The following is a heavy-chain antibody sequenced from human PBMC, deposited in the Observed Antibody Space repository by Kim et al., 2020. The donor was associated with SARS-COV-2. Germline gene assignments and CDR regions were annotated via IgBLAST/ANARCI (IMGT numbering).Heavy chain of an antibody. Sequence: GGSLRLSCAASGFTFSSYGMHWVRQAPGKGLEWVAVISYDGSNKYYADSVKGRFTISRDNSKNTLYLQMNSLRAEDTAVYYCARDYGELLDYWGQGTLVTVSS. CDR2: ISYDGSNK. J-gene: IGHJ4*02. CDR1: GFTFSSYG. CDR3: ARDYGELLDY. V-gene: IGHV3-33*05. D-gene: IGHD1-26*01.